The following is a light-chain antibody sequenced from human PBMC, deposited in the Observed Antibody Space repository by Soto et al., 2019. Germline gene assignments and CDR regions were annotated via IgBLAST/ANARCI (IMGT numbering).Light chain of an antibody. CDR2: GTS. CDR3: QRYGSSPLIT. J-gene: IGKJ5*01. Sequence: TILTQSPSTLSLSPRERATLSCRASQSVSSSSLAWYQQRPGQAPRLLIYGTSSRATGIPDRFSGSGSGTDFTLTISGLEPEDFAVYFCQRYGSSPLITFGQGTRLEIK. V-gene: IGKV3-20*01. CDR1: QSVSSSS.